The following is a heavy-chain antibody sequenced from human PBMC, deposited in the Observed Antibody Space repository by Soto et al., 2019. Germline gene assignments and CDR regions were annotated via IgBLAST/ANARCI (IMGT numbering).Heavy chain of an antibody. CDR2: IFDSGTT. D-gene: IGHD7-27*01. J-gene: IGHJ4*02. CDR1: GGSITSAYSC. Sequence: PSETLSLTSTVSGGSITSAYSCWSWIRQPPGEGLEWIGHIFDSGTTYTNPSLRSQVAISLDTSKNHFSLTLSSVTAADTAVYYCARGPSGDKVHYWGXGALVTVS. CDR3: ARGPSGDKVHY. V-gene: IGHV4-30-4*01.